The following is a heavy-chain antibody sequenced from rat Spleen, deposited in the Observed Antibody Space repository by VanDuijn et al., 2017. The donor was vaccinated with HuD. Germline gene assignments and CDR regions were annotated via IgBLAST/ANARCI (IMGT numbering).Heavy chain of an antibody. D-gene: IGHD1-1*01. CDR3: ARHVSYCPDA. Sequence: EVQLVESGGGLVQPGRSMKLSCAASGLTFSNYYMAWVRQAPTKGLEWVAYITSSGGTTHYRVSVKGRFTASRDNAKSTLYLQMDSLRSEDTATYYCARHVSYCPDAWGQGASVTVSS. CDR2: ITSSGGTT. J-gene: IGHJ4*01. V-gene: IGHV5-25*01. CDR1: GLTFSNYY.